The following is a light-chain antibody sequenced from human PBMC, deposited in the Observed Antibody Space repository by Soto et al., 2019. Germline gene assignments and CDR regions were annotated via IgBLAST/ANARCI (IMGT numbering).Light chain of an antibody. V-gene: IGKV3-20*01. CDR3: QQYGSLLFT. J-gene: IGKJ3*01. CDR2: ATS. Sequence: VLTQSPGTLSLSPGERATLSCSASQSVSSKYLAWYQQKPGKATRVLIYATSIRASGVPERFSGGGSGTDFTLTITRLEPEDFAVYYCQQYGSLLFTFGPGTKVDFK. CDR1: QSVSSKY.